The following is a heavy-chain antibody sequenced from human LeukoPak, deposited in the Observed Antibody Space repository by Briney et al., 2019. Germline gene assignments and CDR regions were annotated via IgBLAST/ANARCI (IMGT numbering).Heavy chain of an antibody. CDR1: GFTVSSNY. D-gene: IGHD3-16*02. V-gene: IGHV3-66*01. J-gene: IGHJ6*02. CDR2: IYSGGST. CDR3: ARASRELSYYYYGMDV. Sequence: GGSLRLSCAASGFTVSSNYMSWVRQAPGKGLEWVSVIYSGGSTYYADSVKGRSTISRDNSKNTAYLQMNSLRVEDTAVYYCARASRELSYYYYGMDVWGQGTTVTVSS.